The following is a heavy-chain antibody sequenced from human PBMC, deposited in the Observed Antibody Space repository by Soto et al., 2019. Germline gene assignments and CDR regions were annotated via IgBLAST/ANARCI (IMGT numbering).Heavy chain of an antibody. Sequence: QVQLVESGGGVVQPGRSLRLSCAASGFTFSSYAMHWVRQAPGKGLEWVAVISYDGSNKYYADSMKGRITISRDHSKNTLHLQMNSLRAEDTAVYYCARDYYRFNSGYGFSMDVWGQGTTVTVSS. CDR2: ISYDGSNK. CDR3: ARDYYRFNSGYGFSMDV. V-gene: IGHV3-30-3*01. CDR1: GFTFSSYA. J-gene: IGHJ6*02. D-gene: IGHD5-12*01.